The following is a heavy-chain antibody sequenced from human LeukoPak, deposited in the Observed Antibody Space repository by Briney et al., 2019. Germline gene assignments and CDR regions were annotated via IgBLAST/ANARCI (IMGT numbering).Heavy chain of an antibody. V-gene: IGHV5-51*01. J-gene: IGHJ4*02. Sequence: GESLKISCKGSGYSFTSYWIGWVRQMPGKGLEWMGIIYPGDSDTRYSPSFQGQVTISADKSISTAYLQWSSLKASDTAMYYCARCLGSGGWYQEFDYWGQGTLVTVSS. D-gene: IGHD6-19*01. CDR1: GYSFTSYW. CDR2: IYPGDSDT. CDR3: ARCLGSGGWYQEFDY.